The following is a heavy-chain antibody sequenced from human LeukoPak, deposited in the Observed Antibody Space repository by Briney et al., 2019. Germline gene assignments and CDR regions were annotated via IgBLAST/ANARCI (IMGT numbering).Heavy chain of an antibody. V-gene: IGHV4-59*08. CDR2: IYYSGSI. Sequence: PSETLSLTCTVSGGSISSYYCSWIRQPPGKGLEWIGYIYYSGSINYNPSLKSRVTISVDTSKNQFSLKLSSVTAADTAVYYCARVFSGYELFDYWGQGTMVTVSS. CDR1: GGSISSYY. CDR3: ARVFSGYELFDY. D-gene: IGHD5-12*01. J-gene: IGHJ4*02.